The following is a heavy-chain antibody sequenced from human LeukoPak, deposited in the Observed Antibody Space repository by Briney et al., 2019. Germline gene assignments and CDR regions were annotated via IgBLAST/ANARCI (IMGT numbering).Heavy chain of an antibody. J-gene: IGHJ4*02. CDR3: ATLVGLSTTASY. Sequence: ASVKLSCKASGYTFIGYYLHWVRHAPAPGHEWMGWINPTTGGTDYAQKFQDRVTITRDTSINTAYMELSRLTFDDTAVYYCATLVGLSTTASYWGQGTLVIVSS. V-gene: IGHV1-2*02. CDR2: INPTTGGT. CDR1: GYTFIGYY. D-gene: IGHD5/OR15-5a*01.